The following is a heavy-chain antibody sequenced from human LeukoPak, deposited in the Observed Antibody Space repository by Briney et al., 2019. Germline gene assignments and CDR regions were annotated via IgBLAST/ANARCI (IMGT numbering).Heavy chain of an antibody. CDR1: GGSISSSSYY. Sequence: PSETLSLTCTVSGGSISSSSYYWGWIRQPPGKGLEWIGSIYYSGSTYYNPSLKSRVTISVDTSKNQFSLKLSSVTAADTAVYYCARCPKVRQWLIRNWFDPWGQGTLVTVSS. J-gene: IGHJ5*02. CDR3: ARCPKVRQWLIRNWFDP. D-gene: IGHD6-19*01. CDR2: IYYSGST. V-gene: IGHV4-39*07.